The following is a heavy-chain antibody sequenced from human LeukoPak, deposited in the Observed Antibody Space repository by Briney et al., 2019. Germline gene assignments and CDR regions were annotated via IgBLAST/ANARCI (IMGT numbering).Heavy chain of an antibody. V-gene: IGHV4-34*01. CDR3: ARRSGWYVGYYYYYMDV. Sequence: SETLSLTCAVYGGSFSGYYWSWIRQPPGKGLEWIGEINHSGSTNYNPSLKSRVTISVDTSKNRFSLKLSSVTAADTAVYYCARRSGWYVGYYYYYMDVWGKGTTVTVSS. CDR2: INHSGST. J-gene: IGHJ6*03. CDR1: GGSFSGYY. D-gene: IGHD6-19*01.